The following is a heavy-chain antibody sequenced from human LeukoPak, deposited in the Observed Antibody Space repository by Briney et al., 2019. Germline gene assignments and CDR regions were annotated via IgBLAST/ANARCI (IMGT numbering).Heavy chain of an antibody. J-gene: IGHJ3*02. Sequence: ASVKVSCKASGYTFTGYYMHWVRQAPGQGLEWMGWINPNSGGTNYAQKFQGRVTMTRDTSISTAYMELSRLRSDDTAVYYCARVVGIVGAPDAFDIWGQGTMVTVSP. V-gene: IGHV1-2*02. D-gene: IGHD1-26*01. CDR3: ARVVGIVGAPDAFDI. CDR2: INPNSGGT. CDR1: GYTFTGYY.